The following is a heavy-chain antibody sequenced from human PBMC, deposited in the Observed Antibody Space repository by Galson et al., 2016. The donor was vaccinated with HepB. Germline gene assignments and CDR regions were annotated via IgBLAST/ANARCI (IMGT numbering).Heavy chain of an antibody. D-gene: IGHD5-18*01. V-gene: IGHV3-33*01. CDR3: AREVGYSYVVTINWFDP. CDR2: IWYDGSNK. J-gene: IGHJ5*02. CDR1: GFTFSSYG. Sequence: SLRLSCAASGFTFSSYGMHWVRQAPGKGLEWVAVIWYDGSNKNYADSVKGRFTISRDNSKNTLYLQMNSLRAEDTAVYYCAREVGYSYVVTINWFDPWGQGTLLTVSS.